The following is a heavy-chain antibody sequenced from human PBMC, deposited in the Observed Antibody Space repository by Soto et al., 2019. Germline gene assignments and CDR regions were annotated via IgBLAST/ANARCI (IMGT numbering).Heavy chain of an antibody. CDR1: GGSIISYY. CDR3: ARHYRISVATTGFDL. V-gene: IGHV4-59*08. Sequence: QVQLQESGPGLVKPSETLSLTCTVSGGSIISYYWSWIRQPPGKGLEWIGYIHSSGTTNYKPSLKRRLSMSVDTSKNQFSLNLNSVTAADTAVYFCARHYRISVATTGFDLWGRGTLVAVSS. D-gene: IGHD2-8*02. J-gene: IGHJ2*01. CDR2: IHSSGTT.